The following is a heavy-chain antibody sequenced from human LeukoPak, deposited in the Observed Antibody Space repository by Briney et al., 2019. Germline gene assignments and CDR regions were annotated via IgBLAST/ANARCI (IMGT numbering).Heavy chain of an antibody. CDR2: IIPIFGTA. V-gene: IGHV1-69*01. J-gene: IGHJ4*02. CDR1: GGTFISYA. CDR3: ARSQCPDSTSCYYFFYFDF. Sequence: GSSVKVSCKASGGTFISYAISWVRQAPGQGLEWMGGIIPIFGTANYAQKFQGRVTITADESTSTAYMEVRSLGSEDTAIYYCARSQCPDSTSCYYFFYFDFWGQGTPVTVSS. D-gene: IGHD2-2*01.